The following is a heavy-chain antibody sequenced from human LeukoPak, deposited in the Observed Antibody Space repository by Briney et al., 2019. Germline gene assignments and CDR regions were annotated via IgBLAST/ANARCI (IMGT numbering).Heavy chain of an antibody. CDR3: ARYGYCSGGSCYDFDY. Sequence: SETLSLTCTVSGGSISSHYWSWIRQPPGKGLEWIGYIHYSGSTNYNPSLKSRVTISVDTSKNQFSLKLSSVTAADTAVYYCARYGYCSGGSCYDFDYWGQGTLVTVSS. V-gene: IGHV4-59*11. D-gene: IGHD2-15*01. J-gene: IGHJ4*02. CDR2: IHYSGST. CDR1: GGSISSHY.